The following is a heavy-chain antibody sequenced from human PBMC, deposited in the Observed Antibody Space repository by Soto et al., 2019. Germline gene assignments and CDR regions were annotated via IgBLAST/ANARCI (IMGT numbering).Heavy chain of an antibody. Sequence: PGGSLRLSCAASGFTFDDYAMHWVRQAPGKGLEWVSGISWNSGSIGYADSVKGRFTIPRDNAKNSLYLQMNSLRAEDTALYYCAKDIKSTFEQWLLNYWGQGTLVTVSS. J-gene: IGHJ4*02. CDR2: ISWNSGSI. V-gene: IGHV3-9*01. D-gene: IGHD6-19*01. CDR1: GFTFDDYA. CDR3: AKDIKSTFEQWLLNY.